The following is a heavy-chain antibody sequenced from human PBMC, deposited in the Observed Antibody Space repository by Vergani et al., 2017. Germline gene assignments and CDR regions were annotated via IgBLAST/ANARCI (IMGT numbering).Heavy chain of an antibody. CDR1: GGSISSGSYY. CDR2: IYTSGST. J-gene: IGHJ4*02. V-gene: IGHV4-61*02. D-gene: IGHD2-15*01. Sequence: QVQLQESGPGLVKPSQTLSLTCTVSGGSISSGSYYWSWIRQPAGKGLELIGRIYTSGSTNYNPSLKSRVTISVDTSKNQFSLKLSSVTAADTAVYYCARGSCLGGSCYKPLFDYWGQGILVTVSS. CDR3: ARGSCLGGSCYKPLFDY.